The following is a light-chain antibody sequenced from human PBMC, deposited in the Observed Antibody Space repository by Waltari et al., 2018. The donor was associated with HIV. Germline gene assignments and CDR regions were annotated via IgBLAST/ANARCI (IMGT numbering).Light chain of an antibody. J-gene: IGLJ3*02. V-gene: IGLV2-23*02. CDR1: SSDVGSYNL. CDR3: CSYAGSTTWV. CDR2: EVG. Sequence: QSALTQPASVSGSPGQSITISCTGTSSDVGSYNLVSWYQQHPGEAPKLMIYEVGKRPSWVSNRFSGSKSGNTASLTISGLQAEDEADYYCCSYAGSTTWVFSGGTRLTVL.